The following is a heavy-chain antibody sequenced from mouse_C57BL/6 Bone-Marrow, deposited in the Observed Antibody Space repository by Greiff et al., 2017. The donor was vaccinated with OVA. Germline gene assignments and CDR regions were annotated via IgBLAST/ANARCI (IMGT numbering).Heavy chain of an antibody. V-gene: IGHV1-76*01. CDR1: GYTFTDYY. Sequence: VQVVESGAELVRPGASVKLSCKASGYTFTDYYINWVKQRPGQGLEWIARIYPGSGNTYYNEKFKGKATLTAEKSSSTAYMQLSSLTSEDAAVYFCARDYYGSHYWGQGTTLTVSS. D-gene: IGHD1-1*01. J-gene: IGHJ2*01. CDR3: ARDYYGSHY. CDR2: IYPGSGNT.